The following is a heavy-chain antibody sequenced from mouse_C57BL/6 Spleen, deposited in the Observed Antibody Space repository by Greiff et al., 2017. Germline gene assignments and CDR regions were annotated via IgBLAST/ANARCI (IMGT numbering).Heavy chain of an antibody. CDR2: IDPANGNT. D-gene: IGHD1-1*01. CDR3: ASYYYGSSPYYFDY. V-gene: IGHV14-3*01. CDR1: GFNIKNTY. J-gene: IGHJ2*01. Sequence: VQLQQSVAELVRPGASVKLSCTASGFNIKNTYMHWVKQRPEQGLEWIGRIDPANGNTKYAPKFPGKATITADTSSHTAYLQLSSLTSEYTAIYDGASYYYGSSPYYFDYWGQGTTLTVSS.